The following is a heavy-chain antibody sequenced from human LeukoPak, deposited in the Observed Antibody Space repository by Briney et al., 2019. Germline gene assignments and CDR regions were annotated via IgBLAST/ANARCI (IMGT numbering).Heavy chain of an antibody. V-gene: IGHV1-69*13. Sequence: SVKVSCKASGGTFSSYAISWVRQAPGQGLEWMGGIIPIFGTANYAQKFQGRVTITADESTSTAYMELSSLRSEDTAVYYCARSSRDYGGNFYFDYWGQGTLVTVSS. CDR3: ARSSRDYGGNFYFDY. J-gene: IGHJ4*02. CDR1: GGTFSSYA. CDR2: IIPIFGTA. D-gene: IGHD4-23*01.